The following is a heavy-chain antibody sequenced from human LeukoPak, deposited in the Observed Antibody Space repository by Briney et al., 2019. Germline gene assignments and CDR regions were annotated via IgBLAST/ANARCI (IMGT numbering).Heavy chain of an antibody. CDR1: GGSISSGGYS. CDR2: IYHSGST. D-gene: IGHD3-10*01. J-gene: IGHJ4*02. V-gene: IGHV4-30-2*01. CDR3: ARGSTMVRGVIDY. Sequence: SQTLSLTCAVSGGSISSGGYSWSWIRQPPGKGLEWIGYIYHSGSTYYNPSLKSRVTISVDRSKNQFSLKRSSVTAADTAVYYCARGSTMVRGVIDYWGQGTLVTVSS.